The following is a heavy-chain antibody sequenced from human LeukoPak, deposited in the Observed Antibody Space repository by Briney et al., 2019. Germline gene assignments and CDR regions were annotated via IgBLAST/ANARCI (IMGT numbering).Heavy chain of an antibody. CDR2: IHTSGST. D-gene: IGHD4-23*01. Sequence: SETLCLTCTVPDGSISNSFWNWVRQPPGKGLEWVAYIHTSGSTNYNHAFKRRVTLSGDTSKSQFSLRLNSVTASDTAVYYCANSYDGKIVPFDNWGQGTLVTVSS. CDR3: ANSYDGKIVPFDN. V-gene: IGHV4-4*09. CDR1: DGSISNSF. J-gene: IGHJ4*02.